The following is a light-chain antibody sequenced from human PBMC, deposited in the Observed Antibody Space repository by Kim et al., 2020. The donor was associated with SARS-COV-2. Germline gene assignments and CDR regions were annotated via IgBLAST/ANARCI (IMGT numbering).Light chain of an antibody. J-gene: IGLJ2*01. CDR1: TGAFNSDHV. Sequence: GTVADACGSSTGAFNSDHVPCWFQQKPGQAPRRLIYDPGNGRAWKRDRFSGSLLGGKAALTLSAAQAEDEADYYCLLSYSDSRVFGAGTQLTVL. CDR3: LLSYSDSRV. CDR2: DPG. V-gene: IGLV7-46*01.